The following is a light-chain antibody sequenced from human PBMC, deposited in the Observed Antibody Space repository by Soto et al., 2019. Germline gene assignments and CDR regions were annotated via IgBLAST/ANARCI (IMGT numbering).Light chain of an antibody. V-gene: IGLV2-14*01. CDR2: EVS. CDR3: CSYAGSRV. J-gene: IGLJ1*01. CDR1: SGDVGGYYY. Sequence: QSALTQPASVSGSPGQSITISCTGTSGDVGGYYYVSWYQQLPGKAPKLMISEVSNRPSGVSNRFSGSKSGNTASLTISGLQAEDEADYYCCSYAGSRVFGTGTKLTVL.